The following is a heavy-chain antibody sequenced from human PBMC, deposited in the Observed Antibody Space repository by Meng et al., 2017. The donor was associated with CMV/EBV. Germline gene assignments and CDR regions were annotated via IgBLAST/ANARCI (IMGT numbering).Heavy chain of an antibody. Sequence: GESLKISCAASGFTLRSYSMNWVRQAPGKGLEWVSSISSDSSYIYYADSVKGRFTISRDNSKNTLYLQMNSLRAEDTAVYYCAKGIIAAAGPIDYWGQGTLVTVSS. CDR2: ISSDSSYI. J-gene: IGHJ4*02. V-gene: IGHV3-21*04. CDR3: AKGIIAAAGPIDY. CDR1: GFTLRSYS. D-gene: IGHD6-13*01.